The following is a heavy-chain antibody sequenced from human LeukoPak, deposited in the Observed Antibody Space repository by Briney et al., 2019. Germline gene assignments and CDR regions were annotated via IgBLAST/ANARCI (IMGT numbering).Heavy chain of an antibody. CDR1: GVTFSNYA. V-gene: IGHV3-23*01. CDR2: MSAGGSST. Sequence: GGSLRLSCAASGVTFSNYAMSWVRQAPGKGLEWVSAMSAGGSSTWYADSVKGRLTISRDNSKNTLFLQMNSLRAEDTAVYYCAKDLYDSSGSRYDYWGQGTLVTVSS. J-gene: IGHJ4*02. D-gene: IGHD3-22*01. CDR3: AKDLYDSSGSRYDY.